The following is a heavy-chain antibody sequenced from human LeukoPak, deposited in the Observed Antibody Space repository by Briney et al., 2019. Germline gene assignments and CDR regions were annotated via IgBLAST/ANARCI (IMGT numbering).Heavy chain of an antibody. CDR3: ARPGVGSGRYGAFDI. CDR1: GGFISSYY. CDR2: IYYSGST. Sequence: PSETLSLTCIVSGGFISSYYWSWIRQPPGKGLEWIGYIYYSGSTNYNPSLESRVTMSVDTSKNQFSLKLRSVTAADTAVYYCARPGVGSGRYGAFDIWGQGTLVIVSS. D-gene: IGHD5-18*01. J-gene: IGHJ3*02. V-gene: IGHV4-59*08.